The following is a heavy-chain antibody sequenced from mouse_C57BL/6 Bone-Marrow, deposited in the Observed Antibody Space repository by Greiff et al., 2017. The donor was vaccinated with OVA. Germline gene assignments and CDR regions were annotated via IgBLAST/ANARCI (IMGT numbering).Heavy chain of an antibody. D-gene: IGHD2-5*01. CDR2: IYPRSGNT. Sequence: LSFPSSFSPFPLYFILFFHHSTVHFLYCILEIYPRSGNTYYNEKFKGKATLTADKSSSTAYMELRSLTSEDSAVYFCARRDYSNPYWYFDVWGTGTTVTVSS. J-gene: IGHJ1*03. CDR3: ARRDYSNPYWYFDV. CDR1: FSPFPLYF. V-gene: IGHV1-81*01.